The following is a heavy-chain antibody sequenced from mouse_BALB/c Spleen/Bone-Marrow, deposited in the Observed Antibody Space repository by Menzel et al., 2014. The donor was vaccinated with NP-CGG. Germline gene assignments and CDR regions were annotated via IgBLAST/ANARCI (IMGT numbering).Heavy chain of an antibody. CDR3: TQLGRFAY. CDR1: GYTFTNYY. D-gene: IGHD4-1*02. V-gene: IGHV1S81*02. J-gene: IGHJ3*01. CDR2: INPSNGGT. Sequence: LQQSGAELVKPGASVKLSCKASGYTFTNYYMYRVKQRPGQGLEWIGEINPSNGGTNFNERFKSTATLTVDKSSSTVYMQLSSLTSEDSAVYYCTQLGRFAYWGQGTLVTVSA.